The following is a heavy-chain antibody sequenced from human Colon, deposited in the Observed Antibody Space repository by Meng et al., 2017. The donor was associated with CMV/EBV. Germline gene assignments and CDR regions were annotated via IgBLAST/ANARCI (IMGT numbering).Heavy chain of an antibody. CDR3: VRSSGWSLFDY. J-gene: IGHJ4*02. CDR2: IRSDGSAT. D-gene: IGHD6-19*01. V-gene: IGHV1-2*02. CDR1: GYLFSDYY. Sequence: QVQLRQRGAGVKGLGALVQVSCKTSGYLFSDYYMHWVRQAPGQGLEWMGWIRSDGSATNYAQKFRGRVTMTRDASVSTAYMELSGLTSDDTAVYFCVRSSGWSLFDYWGPGALVTVSS.